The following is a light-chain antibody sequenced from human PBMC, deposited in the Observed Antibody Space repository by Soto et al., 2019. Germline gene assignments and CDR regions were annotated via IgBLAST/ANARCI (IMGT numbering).Light chain of an antibody. CDR2: DAS. CDR3: QHRSTWPPGIT. J-gene: IGKJ5*01. Sequence: IMVYNSACTLSLSPGESATLSCRASQSVSNNYLAWYQQNPGQAPRLLIYDASDRATGIPARFSGSGSGKDFTLNISSLELEDFAVYCCQHRSTWPPGITFGQGTRLEI. V-gene: IGKV3-11*01. CDR1: QSVSNNY.